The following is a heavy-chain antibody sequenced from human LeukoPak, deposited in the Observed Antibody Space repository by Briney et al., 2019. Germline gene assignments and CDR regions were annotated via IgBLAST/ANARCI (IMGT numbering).Heavy chain of an antibody. CDR1: GGSFSGYY. Sequence: SETLSLTCAVYGGSFSGYYWSWIRQPPGKGPEWIGEINHSGSTNYNPSLKSRVTISVDTSKNQFSLKLSSVTAADTAVYYCARGRAGYDSSGYPRRYYYYMDVWGKGTTVTVSS. CDR3: ARGRAGYDSSGYPRRYYYYMDV. CDR2: INHSGST. V-gene: IGHV4-34*01. D-gene: IGHD3-22*01. J-gene: IGHJ6*03.